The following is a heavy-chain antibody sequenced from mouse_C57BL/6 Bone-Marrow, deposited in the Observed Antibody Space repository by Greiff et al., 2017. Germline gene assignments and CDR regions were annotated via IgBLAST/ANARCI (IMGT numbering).Heavy chain of an antibody. CDR2: ISYSGST. CDR1: GYSITSDY. V-gene: IGHV3-8*01. CDR3: ARSYGSSSYWYFDV. D-gene: IGHD1-1*01. Sequence: EVKLVESGPGLAKPSQTLSLTCSVTGYSITSDYWNWIRKFPGNKLEYMGYISYSGSTYYNPSLKSRISITRDTSKNQYYLQLNAVTTEDTATYYCARSYGSSSYWYFDVWGTGTTVTVSS. J-gene: IGHJ1*03.